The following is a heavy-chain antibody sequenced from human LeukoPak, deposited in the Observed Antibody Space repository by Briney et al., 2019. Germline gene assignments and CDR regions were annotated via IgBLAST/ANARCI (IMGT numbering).Heavy chain of an antibody. J-gene: IGHJ4*02. CDR1: GFSFSSYS. V-gene: IGHV3-21*01. CDR3: ARDKLGGYGYDY. CDR2: ISSSSSYI. D-gene: IGHD5-12*01. Sequence: PGGSLRLSCAASGFSFSSYSMNWVRQAPGKGLEWVSSISSSSSYIYSADSVKGRFTISRDNAKNSLYLQMNSLRVEDTAVYYCARDKLGGYGYDYWGQGTLVTVSS.